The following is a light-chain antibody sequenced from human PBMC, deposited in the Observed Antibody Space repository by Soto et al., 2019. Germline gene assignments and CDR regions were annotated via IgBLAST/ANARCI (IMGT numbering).Light chain of an antibody. V-gene: IGKV1-17*01. J-gene: IGKJ4*01. Sequence: DIQMTQSPSSLSASVGDRVTITCRASQDIRDELGWYQQKPGKAPKRLIYAASSLESGVPSRFRGSGFGTEFTLTLSGLQPEDFATYYCLQHHNYPPLTFGGGTRVQSK. CDR2: AAS. CDR1: QDIRDE. CDR3: LQHHNYPPLT.